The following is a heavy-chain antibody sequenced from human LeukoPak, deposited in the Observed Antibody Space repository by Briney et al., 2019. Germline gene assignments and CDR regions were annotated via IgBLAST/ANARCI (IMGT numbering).Heavy chain of an antibody. D-gene: IGHD5-12*01. CDR1: GGSFSGYY. V-gene: IGHV4-34*01. Sequence: PSETLSLTCAVYGGSFSGYYWSWIRQPPGKGLDRIGEINHSGSTDYNPSLKSRVTISVDTSKNQFSLKLSSVTAADTAVYYCARVDSGYDQRPDYWGQGTLVTVSS. J-gene: IGHJ4*02. CDR3: ARVDSGYDQRPDY. CDR2: INHSGST.